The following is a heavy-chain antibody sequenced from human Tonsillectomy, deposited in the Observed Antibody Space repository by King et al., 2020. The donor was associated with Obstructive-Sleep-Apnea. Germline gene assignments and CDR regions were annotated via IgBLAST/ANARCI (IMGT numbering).Heavy chain of an antibody. Sequence: QLQESGPGLVEPSETLSLTCTVSGGSISSSSYYWGWIRQPPGKGLEWMGSIYYTGSTYHNPSLKSRVTISVDTSKNKFYLKLSPVTAADTAVYYCAGITGTTYAFDIWGQGTMVTVSS. CDR1: GGSISSSSYY. V-gene: IGHV4-39*07. CDR3: AGITGTTYAFDI. J-gene: IGHJ3*02. D-gene: IGHD1-7*01. CDR2: IYYTGST.